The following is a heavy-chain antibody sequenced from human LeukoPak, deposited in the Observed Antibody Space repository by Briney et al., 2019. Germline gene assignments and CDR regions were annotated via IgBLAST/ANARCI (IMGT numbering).Heavy chain of an antibody. CDR1: RFTFRSYT. CDR2: ISSSSGYI. CDR3: ARDRYYYDGSGYYYGLDAFDI. Sequence: GGSPRLSCAASRFTFRSYTMNWVRQAPGKGLEWVSSISSSSGYIYYADSVKGRFTISRDNAKNSLYLQMNSLKVEDTAVYYCARDRYYYDGSGYYYGLDAFDIWGQGTTVTVSS. J-gene: IGHJ3*02. V-gene: IGHV3-21*01. D-gene: IGHD3-22*01.